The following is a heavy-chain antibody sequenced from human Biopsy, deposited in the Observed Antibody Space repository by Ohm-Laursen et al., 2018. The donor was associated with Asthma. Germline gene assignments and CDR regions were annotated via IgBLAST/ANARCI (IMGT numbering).Heavy chain of an antibody. CDR2: ISVYNGNT. Sequence: SVKVSCKTSGHTFNSAGITWVRQAPGQGLEWMGWISVYNGNTKVAQKLQDRVTMITDTSTSTAYMELRSLRSDDTAVYFYARAVDYSHYYGIDVWGQGTTVTVS. V-gene: IGHV1-18*01. CDR3: ARAVDYSHYYGIDV. J-gene: IGHJ6*02. D-gene: IGHD3-10*01. CDR1: GHTFNSAG.